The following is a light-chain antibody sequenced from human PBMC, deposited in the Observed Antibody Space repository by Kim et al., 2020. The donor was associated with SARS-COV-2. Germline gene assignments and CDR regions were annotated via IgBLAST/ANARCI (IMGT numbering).Light chain of an antibody. CDR2: QDT. V-gene: IGLV3-1*01. Sequence: VSPGQTASITCSGDKLGDKYAFWYQQEPGQSPVLVIYQDTKRPSGIPERFSGSNSGNTATLTISETQAMDEADYYCQAWDSSIVVFGGGTKLTVL. CDR1: KLGDKY. CDR3: QAWDSSIVV. J-gene: IGLJ2*01.